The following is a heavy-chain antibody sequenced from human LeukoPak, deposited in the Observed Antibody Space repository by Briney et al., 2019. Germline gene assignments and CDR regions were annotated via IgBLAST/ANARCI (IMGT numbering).Heavy chain of an antibody. J-gene: IGHJ6*03. CDR2: MNPNSGNT. CDR3: ARAVNRYDYTGYYYYMDV. V-gene: IGHV1-8*03. D-gene: IGHD4-11*01. CDR1: GYTFTSYD. Sequence: ASVKVSCKASGYTFTSYDINWVRQATGQGLEWMGWMNPNSGNTGYAQKFQGRVTITRNTSISTAYMELSSLRSEDTAVYYCARAVNRYDYTGYYYYMDVWGKGTTVTVSS.